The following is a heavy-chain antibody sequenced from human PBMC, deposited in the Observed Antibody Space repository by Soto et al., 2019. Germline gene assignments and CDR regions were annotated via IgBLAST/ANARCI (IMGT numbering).Heavy chain of an antibody. D-gene: IGHD3-10*01. V-gene: IGHV4-30-2*01. CDR1: GGSVSSGGYS. CDR3: VRDRGGGSGNYYVSMGIDV. Sequence: LQLQESGSGVVQPSQTLSLTCSVSGGSVSSGGYSWSWIRQPLVKVLEWIGYMYTSGRASHNPSLKSRVTISIDRSRNQFSLRLKSVTAADTAVYDCVRDRGGGSGNYYVSMGIDVWGRGTTVTVSS. CDR2: MYTSGRA. J-gene: IGHJ6*02.